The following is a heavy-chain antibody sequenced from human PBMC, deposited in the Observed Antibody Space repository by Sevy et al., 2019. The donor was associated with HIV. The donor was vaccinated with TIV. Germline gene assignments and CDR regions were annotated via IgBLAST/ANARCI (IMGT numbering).Heavy chain of an antibody. Sequence: SENLSLTCTVSGGSISSGDYYWSWIRQPPGKGLELIGYIYYSGSTYYNPSLKSRVTISVDTSKNQFSLNLSSVTAADTAVYYCARAVQTGTRYRGWFDPWGQGTLVTVSS. CDR3: ARAVQTGTRYRGWFDP. CDR2: IYYSGST. CDR1: GGSISSGDYY. J-gene: IGHJ5*02. V-gene: IGHV4-30-4*01. D-gene: IGHD1-1*01.